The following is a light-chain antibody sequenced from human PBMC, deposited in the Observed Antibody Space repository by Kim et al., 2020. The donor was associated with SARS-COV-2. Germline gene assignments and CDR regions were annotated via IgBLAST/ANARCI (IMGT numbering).Light chain of an antibody. CDR3: QTWDSSTGV. CDR2: QDS. V-gene: IGLV3-1*01. J-gene: IGLJ1*01. CDR1: KLGDKY. Sequence: VSPGQTASITCSGDKLGDKYACWYQQKPGQSPLLVIYQDSKRPSGIPERFSGSNSGNTATLTISGTQAMDEADYYCQTWDSSTGVFGTGTKVTVL.